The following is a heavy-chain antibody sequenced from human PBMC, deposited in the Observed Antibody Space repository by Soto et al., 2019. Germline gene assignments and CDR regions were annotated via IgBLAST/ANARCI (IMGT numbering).Heavy chain of an antibody. Sequence: SETLSLTCTVSGGSISSGGYYWSWIRQHPGKGLEWIGYIYYSGSTYYNPSLKSRVTISVDTSKNQFSLKLSSVTAADTAVYYCARANNCSGGSCYDLGYSSGMYVWGQGTTVTISS. CDR1: GGSISSGGYY. CDR2: IYYSGST. V-gene: IGHV4-31*03. D-gene: IGHD2-15*01. CDR3: ARANNCSGGSCYDLGYSSGMYV. J-gene: IGHJ6*02.